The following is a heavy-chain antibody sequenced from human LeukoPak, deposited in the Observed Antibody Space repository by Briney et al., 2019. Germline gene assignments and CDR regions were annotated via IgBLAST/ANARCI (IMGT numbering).Heavy chain of an antibody. J-gene: IGHJ5*02. CDR3: AKDGEYCYDSSGSLRTNWFDP. CDR1: GYTFTGYY. CDR2: INPDSGGT. V-gene: IGHV1-2*02. Sequence: ASVKVSCKASGYTFTGYYVHWVRQAPGQGLEWMGWINPDSGGTNYAQKFQGRVTMTRDTSISTAYMELSRLRSDDTAVYYCAKDGEYCYDSSGSLRTNWFDPWGQGTLVTVSS. D-gene: IGHD3-22*01.